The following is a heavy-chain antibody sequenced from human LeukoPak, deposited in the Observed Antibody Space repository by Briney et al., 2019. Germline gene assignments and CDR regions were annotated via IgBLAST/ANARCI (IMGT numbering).Heavy chain of an antibody. CDR3: AREYGSGMDYFDP. J-gene: IGHJ5*02. CDR1: GFTFSNFA. D-gene: IGHD3-10*01. V-gene: IGHV3-30*14. Sequence: GGSLRLSCAASGFTFSNFAMHWVRQAPGKGLEWVAVISYDGSIKYYADSVKGRFTVSRDNSKNTLYLQMNSLRAEDTAVYYCAREYGSGMDYFDPWGQGTLVTVSS. CDR2: ISYDGSIK.